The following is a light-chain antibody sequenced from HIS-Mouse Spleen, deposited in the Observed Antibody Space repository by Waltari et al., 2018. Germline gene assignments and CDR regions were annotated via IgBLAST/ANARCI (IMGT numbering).Light chain of an antibody. CDR2: EGR. J-gene: IGLJ2*01. V-gene: IGLV2-23*01. CDR1: SSDVGSYNL. Sequence: QSALTQPASVSGSPGQSITISCTGTSSDVGSYNLVSWYQQPPGKAPKLLIYEGRKRPSGVSNRFSGSKSGNTASLTISGLQAEDEADYYCCSYAGSSTLFGGGTKLTVL. CDR3: CSYAGSSTL.